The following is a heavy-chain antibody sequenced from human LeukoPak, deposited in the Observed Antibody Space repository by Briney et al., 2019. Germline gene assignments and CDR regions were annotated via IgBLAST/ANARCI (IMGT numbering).Heavy chain of an antibody. J-gene: IGHJ4*02. Sequence: GGSLRLSCAASGFTFSDYYMSWIRQAPGKGLEWVSYISSSSSYTNYADSVKGRFTISRDNAKNSLYLQMNSLRAEDTAVYYCVREGIAAAGDFDYWGQGSLVTVSS. V-gene: IGHV3-11*05. D-gene: IGHD6-13*01. CDR3: VREGIAAAGDFDY. CDR2: ISSSSSYT. CDR1: GFTFSDYY.